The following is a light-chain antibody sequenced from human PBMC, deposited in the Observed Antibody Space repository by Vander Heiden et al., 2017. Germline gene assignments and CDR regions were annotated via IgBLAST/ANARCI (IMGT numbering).Light chain of an antibody. J-gene: IGLJ2*01. V-gene: IGLV3-10*01. Sequence: SYALTQTPSALASPGQTASTIFSAETMPKKYGYWYQQQSAQAPVLVIYEDNKRPSGVPERFSASSSGTMAALTISGAQEEDEADYYCFSTDSSGTPKVFGGGTKLTVL. CDR2: EDN. CDR1: TMPKKY. CDR3: FSTDSSGTPKV.